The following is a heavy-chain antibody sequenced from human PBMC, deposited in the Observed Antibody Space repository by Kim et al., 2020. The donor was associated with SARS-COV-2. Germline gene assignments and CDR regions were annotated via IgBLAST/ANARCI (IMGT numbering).Heavy chain of an antibody. V-gene: IGHV4-39*01. D-gene: IGHD2-2*01. CDR2: IYYSGST. J-gene: IGHJ5*02. CDR1: GGSISSSSYY. Sequence: SETLSLTCTVSGGSISSSSYYWGWIRQPPGKGLEWIGSIYYSGSTYYNPSLKSRVTISVDTSKNQFSLKLSSVTAADTAVYYCARDGDNIVVVPAAQMFDPWGQGTLVTVSS. CDR3: ARDGDNIVVVPAAQMFDP.